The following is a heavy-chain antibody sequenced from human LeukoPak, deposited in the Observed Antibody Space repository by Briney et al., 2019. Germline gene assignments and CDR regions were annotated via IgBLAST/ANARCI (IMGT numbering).Heavy chain of an antibody. Sequence: GGSLRLSCAASGITFSNYAMSWVRQAPGKGLEWVSAISSSGDSTYYADSVKGRFTISRDKSKNTLCLQMNSLRVEDTAVYYCAKSRGSVVDAFDIWGQGTMVTVSS. D-gene: IGHD5-12*01. J-gene: IGHJ3*02. V-gene: IGHV3-23*01. CDR2: ISSSGDST. CDR3: AKSRGSVVDAFDI. CDR1: GITFSNYA.